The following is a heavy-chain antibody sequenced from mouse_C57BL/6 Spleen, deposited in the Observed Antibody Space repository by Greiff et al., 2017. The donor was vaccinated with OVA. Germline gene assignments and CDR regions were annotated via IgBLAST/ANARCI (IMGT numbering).Heavy chain of an antibody. CDR3: TTWGSSGYYYYAMDY. CDR2: IDPEDGDT. J-gene: IGHJ4*01. CDR1: GFNIKDYY. D-gene: IGHD3-2*02. Sequence: EVKLQQSGAELVRPGASVKLSCTASGFNIKDYYMHWVKQRPEQGLEWIGRIDPEDGDTEYAPKFQGKATMTADTSSNTAYLQLSSLTSEDTAVYYCTTWGSSGYYYYAMDYWGQGTSVTVSS. V-gene: IGHV14-1*01.